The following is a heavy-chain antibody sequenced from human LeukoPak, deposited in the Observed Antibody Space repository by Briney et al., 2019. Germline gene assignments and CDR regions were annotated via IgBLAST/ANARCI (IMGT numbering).Heavy chain of an antibody. D-gene: IGHD3-9*01. CDR2: IYHSGST. CDR1: GYSISSGYY. J-gene: IGHJ4*02. Sequence: SETLSLTCAVSGYSISSGYYWGWIRQPPGKGLEWIGSIYHSGSTYYNPSLKSRVTISVDTSKNQVSLKLSSVIAADTAVYYCARHTTTIRYFDWLSGNYYFDYWGQGTLVTVSS. CDR3: ARHTTTIRYFDWLSGNYYFDY. V-gene: IGHV4-38-2*01.